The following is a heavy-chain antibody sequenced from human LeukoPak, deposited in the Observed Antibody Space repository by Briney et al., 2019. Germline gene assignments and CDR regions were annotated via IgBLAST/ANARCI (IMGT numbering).Heavy chain of an antibody. CDR3: ARDQGTLGWPIDF. CDR2: IGATDKYI. CDR1: GFTFINYG. J-gene: IGHJ4*02. V-gene: IGHV3-21*01. Sequence: GGSLRLSCTASGFTFINYGINWVRQSPGKGLEWLSSIGATDKYIHYSDSLKGRFTISRDNAKNSVYLQMNSLRADDTGVYYCARDQGTLGWPIDFWGQGTLVTVSS. D-gene: IGHD6-19*01.